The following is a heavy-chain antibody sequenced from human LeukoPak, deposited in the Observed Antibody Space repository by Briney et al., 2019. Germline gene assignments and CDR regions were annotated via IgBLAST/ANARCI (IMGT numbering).Heavy chain of an antibody. V-gene: IGHV4-59*01. CDR1: GGSISNYY. CDR2: VYYSGST. D-gene: IGHD6-13*01. Sequence: SETLSLTCTVSGGSISNYYWTWIRQPPGKGLEWIAYVYYSGSTNYNPSLKSRVSISVDTSKNQFSLKLSSVTAADTAVYYCARHSSTVRGWFGPWGQGTLVTVSS. J-gene: IGHJ5*02. CDR3: ARHSSTVRGWFGP.